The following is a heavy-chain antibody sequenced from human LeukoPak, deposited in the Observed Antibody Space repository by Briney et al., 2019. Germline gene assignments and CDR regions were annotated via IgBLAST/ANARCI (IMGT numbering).Heavy chain of an antibody. CDR3: ARGVGSFGDDPRDALDI. CDR1: GGSISPYY. V-gene: IGHV4-4*07. J-gene: IGHJ3*02. Sequence: SETLSLTCTVSGGSISPYYWSWIRQPAGEGLEWIGRIHSTGSTNYNPSLRGRVTMSADMSKKQFSLKLTSVTAADTAVYFCARGVGSFGDDPRDALDIWGQGTMVTVSS. CDR2: IHSTGST. D-gene: IGHD4-17*01.